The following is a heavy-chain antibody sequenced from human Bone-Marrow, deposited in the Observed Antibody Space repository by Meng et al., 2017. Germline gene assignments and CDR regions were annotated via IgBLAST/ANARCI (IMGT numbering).Heavy chain of an antibody. CDR1: GGSISSGGYY. CDR3: ARVGYSGSRVTSYYFDY. J-gene: IGHJ4*02. V-gene: IGHV4-31*01. CDR2: IYYSGST. D-gene: IGHD1-26*01. Sequence: QGQLQESGPGLLKPSQTLSLTCTVSGGSISSGGYYWSWIRQHPGKGLEWIGYIYYSGSTYYNPSLKSLVTISVDTSKNQFSLKLSSVTAADTAVYYCARVGYSGSRVTSYYFDYWGQGTLVTVSS.